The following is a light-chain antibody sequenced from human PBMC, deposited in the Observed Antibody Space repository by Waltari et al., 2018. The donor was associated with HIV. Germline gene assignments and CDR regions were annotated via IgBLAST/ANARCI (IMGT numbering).Light chain of an antibody. CDR2: STS. CDR1: TGAVTSEYY. V-gene: IGLV7-43*01. CDR3: VRYFGGAELV. Sequence: QTVVTQEPSLTVSPGGTVTLTCASNTGAVTSEYYPNWFQQKPGQPPRSLIYSTSSHPRWTPARFSGSLLGGKAALTLSGVQPEDEAAYYCVRYFGGAELVFGGGTKLTVL. J-gene: IGLJ3*02.